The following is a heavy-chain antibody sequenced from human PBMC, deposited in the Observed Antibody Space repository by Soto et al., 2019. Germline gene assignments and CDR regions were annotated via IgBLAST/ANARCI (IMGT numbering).Heavy chain of an antibody. CDR3: ARDYNGNNFDH. J-gene: IGHJ4*02. V-gene: IGHV1-46*01. CDR1: RYTFTSYY. Sequence: ASVKVSCKASRYTFTSYYMHWVRQALGQRREGMGIIIPSGGSTSYAQKYQGRVTMTRDTSIRTAYMELSRLSSDDTAVYYCARDYNGNNFDHWGQGTLVTVSS. CDR2: IIPSGGST. D-gene: IGHD1-26*01.